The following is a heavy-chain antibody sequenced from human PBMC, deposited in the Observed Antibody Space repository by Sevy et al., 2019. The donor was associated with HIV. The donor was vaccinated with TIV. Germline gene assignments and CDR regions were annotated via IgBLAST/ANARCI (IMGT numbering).Heavy chain of an antibody. CDR1: VFTFSSYA. CDR2: ISGSGGST. D-gene: IGHD3-10*01. V-gene: IGHV3-23*01. CDR3: AKAYGSGSPPFD. J-gene: IGHJ4*02. Sequence: GGSLRLSCAASVFTFSSYAMSWVRQSPGGGLEWVSTISGSGGSTYYADSVKGRFTISRDNFKNTVELEMNSRRGDDTAVYYCAKAYGSGSPPFDWGQGTLVTVSS.